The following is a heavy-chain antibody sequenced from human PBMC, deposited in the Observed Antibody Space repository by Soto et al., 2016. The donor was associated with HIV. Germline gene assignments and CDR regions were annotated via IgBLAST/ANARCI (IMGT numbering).Heavy chain of an antibody. D-gene: IGHD6-19*01. CDR2: INSDGSTT. CDR3: ARDRGGSGRINWFDP. V-gene: IGHV3-74*01. Sequence: EVQLVESGGGLVQPGGSLRLSCAASGFTFSTYWMHWVRQAPGKGLVWLSRINSDGSTTTYADSVKGRFTISRDNAKNTLYLQMNSLRAEDTAVYYCARDRGGSGRINWFDPWGQGTLVTVSS. J-gene: IGHJ5*02. CDR1: GFTFSTYW.